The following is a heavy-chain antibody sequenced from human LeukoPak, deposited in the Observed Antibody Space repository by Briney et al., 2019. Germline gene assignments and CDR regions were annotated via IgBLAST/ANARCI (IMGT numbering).Heavy chain of an antibody. CDR2: MSHNTGKA. Sequence: ALVKLSCKASGYTFTSYDIHWVRQATGPRLEWMGWMSHNTGKAGYAQIFQGRVTVTRNTAISTVYMELSSLRSEDTAVYYCARGPKTVTTWWEFDSWGPGTLVTVSS. J-gene: IGHJ4*02. V-gene: IGHV1-8*03. CDR3: ARGPKTVTTWWEFDS. CDR1: GYTFTSYD. D-gene: IGHD4-17*01.